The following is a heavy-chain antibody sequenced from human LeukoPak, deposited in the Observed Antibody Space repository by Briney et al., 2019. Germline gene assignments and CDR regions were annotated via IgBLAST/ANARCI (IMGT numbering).Heavy chain of an antibody. CDR3: AFSEVGTTKVSDY. CDR2: ISTNGDT. D-gene: IGHD1-26*01. CDR1: GDSIRNYY. J-gene: IGHJ4*01. Sequence: PSETLSLTCTVSGDSIRNYYWSWIRQPAGKGLEWIGRISTNGDTNYNPSLNSRVTMSIDESRNQFSLKLNSVTAADTAVYYCAFSEVGTTKVSDYWGQGLVVTVSS. V-gene: IGHV4-4*07.